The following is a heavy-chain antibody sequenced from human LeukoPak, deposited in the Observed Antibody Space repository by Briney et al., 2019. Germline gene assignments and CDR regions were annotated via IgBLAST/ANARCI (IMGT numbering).Heavy chain of an antibody. D-gene: IGHD3-22*01. J-gene: IGHJ4*02. CDR2: INPNSGGT. V-gene: IGHV1-2*06. Sequence: GASVKVSCKASGYTFTGYYIHWVRQAPGQALEWRGRINPNSGGTNYAQNFQGRVTMTRDTSISTACMELSRLRSDDTAMYYCAREVGSSDYYYPDYWGQGTLVTVSS. CDR1: GYTFTGYY. CDR3: AREVGSSDYYYPDY.